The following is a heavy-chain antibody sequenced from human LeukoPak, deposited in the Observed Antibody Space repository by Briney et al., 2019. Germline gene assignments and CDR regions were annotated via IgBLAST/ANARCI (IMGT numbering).Heavy chain of an antibody. CDR2: ISAYNGNT. Sequence: GASVKVSCKASGGTFTSYGISWVRQAPGQGLEWMGWISAYNGNTNYAQKLQGRVTMTTDTSTSTAYMELRSLRSDDTAVYYCAVLPAGGPATASDAFDIWGQGTMVTVSS. CDR1: GGTFTSYG. J-gene: IGHJ3*02. D-gene: IGHD2-15*01. V-gene: IGHV1-18*01. CDR3: AVLPAGGPATASDAFDI.